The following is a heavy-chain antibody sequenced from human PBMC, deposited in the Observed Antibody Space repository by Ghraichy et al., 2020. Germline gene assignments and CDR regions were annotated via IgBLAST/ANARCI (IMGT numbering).Heavy chain of an antibody. V-gene: IGHV3-21*01. CDR1: GLTFSSYT. CDR2: IDSSSSYI. Sequence: LSLTCAASGLTFSSYTMNWVRQAPGKGLEWVSFIDSSSSYIYYADSVKGRFTISRDNAKNSLYLQMNSLRAEDTAVYYCARDWGYCSGGSCYPDAFDIWGQGTMVTVSS. J-gene: IGHJ3*02. D-gene: IGHD2-15*01. CDR3: ARDWGYCSGGSCYPDAFDI.